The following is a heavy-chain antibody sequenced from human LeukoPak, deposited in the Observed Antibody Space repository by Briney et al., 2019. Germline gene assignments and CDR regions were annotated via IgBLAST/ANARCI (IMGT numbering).Heavy chain of an antibody. CDR1: GFTFNRNN. V-gene: IGHV3-48*01. CDR3: GRETILAVAGDF. Sequence: GGSLRLSCAASGFTFNRNNMNWVRQAPGKGLEWVSYISSTSITMYYADSVKGRFTISRDNAKNSLYLQMNSLRADDTAVYYCGRETILAVAGDFWGQGTLVTVSS. D-gene: IGHD6-19*01. CDR2: ISSTSITM. J-gene: IGHJ4*02.